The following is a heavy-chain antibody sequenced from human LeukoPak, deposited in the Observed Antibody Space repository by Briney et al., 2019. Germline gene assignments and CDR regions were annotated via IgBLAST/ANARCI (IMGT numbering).Heavy chain of an antibody. Sequence: ASVKVSCKASGYTFTSYGISWVRRAPGQGLEWMGWISAYNGNTNYAQKLQGRVTMTTDTSTSTAYMELRSLRSDDTAVYYCARGNYPLTYYYDSSGYALDYWGQGTLVTVSS. CDR3: ARGNYPLTYYYDSSGYALDY. CDR2: ISAYNGNT. CDR1: GYTFTSYG. D-gene: IGHD3-22*01. V-gene: IGHV1-18*01. J-gene: IGHJ4*02.